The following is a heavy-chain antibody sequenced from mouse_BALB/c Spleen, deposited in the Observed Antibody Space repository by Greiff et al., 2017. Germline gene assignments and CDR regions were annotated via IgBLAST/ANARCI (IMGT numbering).Heavy chain of an antibody. J-gene: IGHJ2*01. Sequence: QVHVKQSGPELVKPGASVRISCKASGYTFTSYYIHWVKQRPGQGLEWIGWIYPGNVNTKYNEKFKGKATLTADKSSSTAYMQLSSLTSEDSAVYFCARGGGSYYFDYWGQGTTLTVSS. V-gene: IGHV1S56*01. CDR2: IYPGNVNT. CDR1: GYTFTSYY. CDR3: ARGGGSYYFDY.